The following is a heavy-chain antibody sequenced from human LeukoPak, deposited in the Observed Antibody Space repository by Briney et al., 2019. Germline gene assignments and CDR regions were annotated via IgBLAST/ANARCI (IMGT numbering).Heavy chain of an antibody. V-gene: IGHV4-59*08. CDR2: IYYSGST. CDR3: GTPSYSSGWYGAFDI. Sequence: SETLSLTCTVSGGSISSYYRSWIRQPPGKGLEWIGYIYYSGSTNYNPSLKSRVTISVDTSKNQFSLKLSSVTAADTAVYYCGTPSYSSGWYGAFDIWGQGTMVTVSS. CDR1: GGSISSYY. D-gene: IGHD6-19*01. J-gene: IGHJ3*02.